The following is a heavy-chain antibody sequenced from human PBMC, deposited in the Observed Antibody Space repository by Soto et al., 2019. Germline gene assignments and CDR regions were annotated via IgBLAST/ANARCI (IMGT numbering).Heavy chain of an antibody. Sequence: QVQLVQSGAEVKKPGSSVRVSCKASGGTFGRYSISWVRQAPGLGLEWMGGTIPIFSTTNYAQKFQGRLTIIADASTTTAYMELISLKSDDTAVYYCASNSQYCRGGSCYAYWGQGTLVTVAS. J-gene: IGHJ4*02. V-gene: IGHV1-69*01. D-gene: IGHD2-15*01. CDR1: GGTFGRYS. CDR2: TIPIFSTT. CDR3: ASNSQYCRGGSCYAY.